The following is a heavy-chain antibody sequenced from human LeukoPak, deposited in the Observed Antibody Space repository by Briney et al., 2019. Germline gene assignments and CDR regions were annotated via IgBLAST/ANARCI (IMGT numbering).Heavy chain of an antibody. J-gene: IGHJ6*03. CDR3: ARVSWFPGTSYYYMDV. Sequence: IPSETLSLTCTVSGYSISSGYYWGWIRQPPGKGLEWIGSIYHSGSTYYNPSLKSRVTISVDTSKNQFSLKVSSVTAADTAVYYCARVSWFPGTSYYYMDVWGKGTTATVSS. V-gene: IGHV4-38-2*02. CDR2: IYHSGST. CDR1: GYSISSGYY. D-gene: IGHD1-1*01.